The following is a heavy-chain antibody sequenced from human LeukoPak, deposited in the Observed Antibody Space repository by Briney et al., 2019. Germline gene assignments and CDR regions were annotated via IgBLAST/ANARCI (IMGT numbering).Heavy chain of an antibody. D-gene: IGHD2-21*02. J-gene: IGHJ4*02. Sequence: PSETLSLTCTVSGGSISNYYWSWIRQPPGKGLEWIGYIYYSGITNYNPSLKSRVTLSVDTSNDQFSLKLSSVTAADTAMYYCARTRGYGAYCGGDCYPLDYWGQGTLVTVSS. CDR2: IYYSGIT. V-gene: IGHV4-59*01. CDR1: GGSISNYY. CDR3: ARTRGYGAYCGGDCYPLDY.